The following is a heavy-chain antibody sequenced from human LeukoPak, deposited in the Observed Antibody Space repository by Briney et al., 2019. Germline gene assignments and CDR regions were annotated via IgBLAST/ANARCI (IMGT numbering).Heavy chain of an antibody. V-gene: IGHV3-66*01. D-gene: IGHD3-22*01. CDR3: ARDDSSGYYSFDY. CDR2: IYNGGST. CDR1: GFTVSSNY. Sequence: GGSLRLSCAASGFTVSSNYMSWVRQAPGKGLEWVSVIYNGGSTYYADSVKGRFTISRDNSKNTLYLQMNSLRAEDTAVYYCARDDSSGYYSFDYWGQETLVTVSS. J-gene: IGHJ4*02.